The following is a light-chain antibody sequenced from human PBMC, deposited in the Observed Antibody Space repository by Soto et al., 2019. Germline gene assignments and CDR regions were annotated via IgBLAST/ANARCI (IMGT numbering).Light chain of an antibody. Sequence: EIVMTQSPGTLSVSPGERATLSCRASQSVRSNLAWYQQKPGQAPRLLIYGASTRATGIPARFSGSGSGTEFTLTISSLQSEDFAVYYCQQYPGWTFGQGTKVDIK. J-gene: IGKJ1*01. CDR2: GAS. V-gene: IGKV3D-15*01. CDR1: QSVRSN. CDR3: QQYPGWT.